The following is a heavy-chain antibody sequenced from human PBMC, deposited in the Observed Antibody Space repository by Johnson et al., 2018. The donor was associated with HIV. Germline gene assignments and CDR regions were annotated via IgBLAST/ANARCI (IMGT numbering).Heavy chain of an antibody. CDR2: IGAAGET. J-gene: IGHJ3*01. CDR3: ARACGRGRGNSNSWRDGLDV. Sequence: VQLVESGGGLVKPGGSLRLSCAASGFTFSSYDMHWVRQSTGKGLEWVSGIGAAGETHYPDPVKGRFTVSRDNANHSLYLHMNNLRVGDTAVYYCARACGRGRGNSNSWRDGLDVWGQGTMVTFAS. CDR1: GFTFSSYD. V-gene: IGHV3-13*01. D-gene: IGHD6-13*01.